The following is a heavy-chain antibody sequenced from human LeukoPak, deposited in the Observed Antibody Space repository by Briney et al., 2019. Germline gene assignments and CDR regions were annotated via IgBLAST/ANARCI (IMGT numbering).Heavy chain of an antibody. J-gene: IGHJ4*02. CDR1: GFIVSSNY. CDR2: IYSGGTT. V-gene: IGHV3-53*01. Sequence: GGSLRLSCAASGFIVSSNYMSWVRRAPGKGLEWVSVIYSGGTTYYADSVKGRFTISRDNAKNSLYLQMNSLRAEDTAVYYCARRYCSSTSCLLDYWGQGTLVTVSS. D-gene: IGHD2-2*01. CDR3: ARRYCSSTSCLLDY.